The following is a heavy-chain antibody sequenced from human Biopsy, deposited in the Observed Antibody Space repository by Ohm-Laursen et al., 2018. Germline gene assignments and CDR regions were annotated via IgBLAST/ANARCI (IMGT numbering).Heavy chain of an antibody. Sequence: ASVKVSCNASGDAFLGYYLHWVRQAPGQGLEWMGSIHPNSGDTDFAQKFQGRVSMTRDTSVSTAYLELSSLRSDDTAIYYCARDLLEWSLPSWGQGTLVTVSS. J-gene: IGHJ4*02. CDR3: ARDLLEWSLPS. CDR1: GDAFLGYY. CDR2: IHPNSGDT. D-gene: IGHD3-3*01. V-gene: IGHV1-2*02.